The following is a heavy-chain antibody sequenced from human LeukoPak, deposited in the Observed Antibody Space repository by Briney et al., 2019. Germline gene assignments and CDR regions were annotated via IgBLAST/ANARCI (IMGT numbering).Heavy chain of an antibody. Sequence: SETLSLTCTVSGYSISSGYYWGWIRQPPGKGLEWIGSIYYSGSTYYNPSLKSRVTISVDTSKNQFSLKLSSVTAADTAVYYCARIYNPAHFQHWGQGTLVTVSS. CDR2: IYYSGST. CDR3: ARIYNPAHFQH. CDR1: GYSISSGYY. J-gene: IGHJ1*01. D-gene: IGHD1-1*01. V-gene: IGHV4-38-2*02.